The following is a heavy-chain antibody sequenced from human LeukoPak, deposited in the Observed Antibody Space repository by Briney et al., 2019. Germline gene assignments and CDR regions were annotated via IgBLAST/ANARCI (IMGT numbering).Heavy chain of an antibody. CDR3: ARDLYDILTGYYRIFDY. V-gene: IGHV3-21*01. D-gene: IGHD3-9*01. Sequence: GGSLRLSCAASGFTFSSYSMNWVRQAPGKGLEWVSSISSSSSYIYYADSVKGRFTISRDNAKNSLYLQMNSLRAEDTAVYYCARDLYDILTGYYRIFDYWGQGTLVTVSS. J-gene: IGHJ4*02. CDR2: ISSSSSYI. CDR1: GFTFSSYS.